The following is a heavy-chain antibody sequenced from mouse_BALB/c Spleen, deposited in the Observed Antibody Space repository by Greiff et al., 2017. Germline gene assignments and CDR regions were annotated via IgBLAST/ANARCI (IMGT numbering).Heavy chain of an antibody. V-gene: IGHV1-14*01. Sequence: EVQRVESGPELVKPGASVKMSCKASGYTFTSYVMHWVKQKPGQGLEWIGYINPYNDGTKYNEKFKGKATLTSDKSSSTAYMELSSLTSEDSAVYYCARVRYDYDGGWFAYWGQGTLVTVSA. CDR1: GYTFTSYV. J-gene: IGHJ3*01. CDR2: INPYNDGT. D-gene: IGHD2-4*01. CDR3: ARVRYDYDGGWFAY.